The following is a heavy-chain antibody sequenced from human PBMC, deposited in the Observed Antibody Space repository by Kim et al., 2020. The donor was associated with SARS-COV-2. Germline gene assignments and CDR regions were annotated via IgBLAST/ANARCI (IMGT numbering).Heavy chain of an antibody. J-gene: IGHJ4*02. V-gene: IGHV1-69*01. CDR3: ARDLPYCSSTSCYLDY. D-gene: IGHD2-2*01. Sequence: KFRGRVTITADESTSTAYMELSSLRSEDTAVYYCARDLPYCSSTSCYLDYWGQGTLVTVSS.